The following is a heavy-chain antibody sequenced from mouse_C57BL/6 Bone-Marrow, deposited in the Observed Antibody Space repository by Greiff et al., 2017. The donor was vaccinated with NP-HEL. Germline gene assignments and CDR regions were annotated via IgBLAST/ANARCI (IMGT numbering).Heavy chain of an antibody. CDR3: TYLISYCGSNYLDY. CDR1: GYTFTDYE. D-gene: IGHD1-1*01. J-gene: IGHJ2*01. V-gene: IGHV1-15*01. Sequence: QVQLQQSGAELVRPGASVTLSCKASGYTFTDYEMHWVKQTPVHGLEWIGAIDPETGGTAYNQKFKGKAILTADKSSSTAYMELRSLTSEDSAVYYCTYLISYCGSNYLDYWGQGTTLTVSS. CDR2: IDPETGGT.